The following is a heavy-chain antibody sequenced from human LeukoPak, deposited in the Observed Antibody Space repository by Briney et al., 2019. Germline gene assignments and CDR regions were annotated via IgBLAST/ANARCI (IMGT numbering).Heavy chain of an antibody. CDR2: KNDSGST. J-gene: IGHJ6*03. CDR3: ARGPRLRGITARPVYYYYYMDV. Sequence: PSETLSLTCAVYGGSFSGYYWTWIRQPPGKGLEWVGEKNDSGSTSQNPSLKRRATISVDTAENQFSVKLSSVTAADTAVYYCARGPRLRGITARPVYYYYYMDVWGKGTTVTVSS. CDR1: GGSFSGYY. V-gene: IGHV4-34*04. D-gene: IGHD6-6*01.